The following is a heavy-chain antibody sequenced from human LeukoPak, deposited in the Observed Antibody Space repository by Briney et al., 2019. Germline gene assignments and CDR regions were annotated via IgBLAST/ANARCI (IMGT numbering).Heavy chain of an antibody. J-gene: IGHJ5*02. Sequence: SETLSLTCSVSGYSISSGYYWGWIRQPPGKGLEWIASIYHSGSTYYNPSLKSRVTISVDTSKNQFSLKLSSVTAADTAVYYCARDGRIRFPVTNWFDPWGQGTLVTVSS. D-gene: IGHD3-3*01. V-gene: IGHV4-38-2*02. CDR2: IYHSGST. CDR3: ARDGRIRFPVTNWFDP. CDR1: GYSISSGYY.